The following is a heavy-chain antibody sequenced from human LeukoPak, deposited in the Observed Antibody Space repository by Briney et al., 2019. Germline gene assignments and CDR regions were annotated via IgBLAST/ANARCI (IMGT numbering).Heavy chain of an antibody. J-gene: IGHJ4*02. V-gene: IGHV1-18*01. Sequence: ASVKVSCKASGYSFTTYGISWVRQAPGQGLEWMGWISAYNGNTNYAQKLQGRVTMTTDTSTSTAYMELRSLRSDDTAVYYCARETKMATIFDWGQGTLVTVSS. D-gene: IGHD5-24*01. CDR1: GYSFTTYG. CDR3: ARETKMATIFD. CDR2: ISAYNGNT.